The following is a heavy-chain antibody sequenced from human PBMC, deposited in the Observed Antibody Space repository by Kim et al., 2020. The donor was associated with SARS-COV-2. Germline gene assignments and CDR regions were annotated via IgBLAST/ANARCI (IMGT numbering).Heavy chain of an antibody. Sequence: GGSLRLSCAASGFIFSDFWMSWVRQAPGKGLEWVANINQDGSETHSVDSVKGRFAISRDNAKNSLFLEMNSLTVEDTAVYYCARIHPGDTGAWYKYRRFDLWGQGNLVTVSS. CDR3: ARIHPGDTGAWYKYRRFDL. D-gene: IGHD6-19*01. V-gene: IGHV3-7*03. CDR2: INQDGSET. J-gene: IGHJ5*02. CDR1: GFIFSDFW.